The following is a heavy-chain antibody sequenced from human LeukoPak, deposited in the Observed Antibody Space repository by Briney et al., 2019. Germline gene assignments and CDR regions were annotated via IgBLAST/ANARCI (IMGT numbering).Heavy chain of an antibody. CDR1: GGSISSGGYS. Sequence: SQTLPLTCAVSGGSISSGGYSWSWIRQPPGKGLEWIGYIYHSGSTYYNPSLKSRVTISVDRSKNQFSLKLSSVTAADTAVYYCARGRDWAFDYWGQGTLVTVSS. J-gene: IGHJ4*02. CDR2: IYHSGST. V-gene: IGHV4-30-2*01. D-gene: IGHD2-21*01. CDR3: ARGRDWAFDY.